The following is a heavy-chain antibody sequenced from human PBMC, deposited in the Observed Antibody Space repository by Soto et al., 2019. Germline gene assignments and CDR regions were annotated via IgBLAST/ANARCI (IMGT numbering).Heavy chain of an antibody. CDR2: ISSDGSNK. J-gene: IGHJ6*02. D-gene: IGHD3-10*01. V-gene: IGHV3-30-3*01. CDR3: ARGLTYYSGSGRTYYYGMDV. CDR1: GFTFSSYA. Sequence: QVQLVESGGGVVQPGRSLRLSCAASGFTFSSYAMHWVRQAPGKGLEWVAVISSDGSNKYNADSVKGRFTISRDNSENTLFLRMSRLRAEDTAVYYCARGLTYYSGSGRTYYYGMDVWGQGTTVTVSS.